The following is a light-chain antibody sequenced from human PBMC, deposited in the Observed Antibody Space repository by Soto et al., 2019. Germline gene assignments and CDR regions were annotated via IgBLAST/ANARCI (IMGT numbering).Light chain of an antibody. CDR3: QQYNSYRT. CDR1: QSISSW. CDR2: DAS. J-gene: IGKJ1*01. V-gene: IGKV1-5*01. Sequence: DIKMTQSPSTLSASVGDRVTITCRASQSISSWLAWYQQKPGKAPKLLIYDASSLESGVPSRFSGSGSGTEFTLTISSLQPDDFATYYCQQYNSYRTFSQGTKVEIK.